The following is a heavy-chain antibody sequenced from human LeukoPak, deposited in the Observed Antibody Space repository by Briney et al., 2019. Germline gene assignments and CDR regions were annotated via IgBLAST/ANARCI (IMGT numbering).Heavy chain of an antibody. D-gene: IGHD6-19*01. J-gene: IGHJ4*02. Sequence: SETLSLTCTVSGGSISSYYWSWIRQPPGKGLEWIGYIYYSGSTNYNPSLKSRVTISVDTSKNQFSLKLSSVTAADTAVYYCARDRNGWDSFDYWGQGTLVTVFS. CDR1: GGSISSYY. CDR3: ARDRNGWDSFDY. CDR2: IYYSGST. V-gene: IGHV4-59*01.